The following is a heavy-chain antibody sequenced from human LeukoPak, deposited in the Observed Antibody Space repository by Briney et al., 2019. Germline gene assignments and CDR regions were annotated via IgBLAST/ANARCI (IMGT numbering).Heavy chain of an antibody. CDR2: ISGGGGST. CDR1: GYTFTSYA. J-gene: IGHJ6*02. V-gene: IGHV3-23*01. Sequence: SCKASGYTFTSYAMHWVRQAPGKGLEWVSVISGGGGSTYYEDSVKGRFTISRDNSKNTLYLQMNSLRAEDTAVYYCVHCGGDCYPCCGMDVWGQGITVTVSS. CDR3: VHCGGDCYPCCGMDV. D-gene: IGHD2-21*02.